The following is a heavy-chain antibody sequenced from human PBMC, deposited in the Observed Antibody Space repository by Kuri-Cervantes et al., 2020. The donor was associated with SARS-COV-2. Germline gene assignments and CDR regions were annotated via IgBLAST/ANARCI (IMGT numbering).Heavy chain of an antibody. Sequence: GESLKISCAASGFTFSSYAMHWVRQAPGKGLEWVAVISYDGSNKYYADSVKGRFTISRDNSKNTPYLQMNSLRAEDTAVYYCARETTEDYYDSSGYEAPHWFDPWGQGTLVTVSS. CDR2: ISYDGSNK. V-gene: IGHV3-30-3*01. CDR3: ARETTEDYYDSSGYEAPHWFDP. J-gene: IGHJ5*02. D-gene: IGHD3-22*01. CDR1: GFTFSSYA.